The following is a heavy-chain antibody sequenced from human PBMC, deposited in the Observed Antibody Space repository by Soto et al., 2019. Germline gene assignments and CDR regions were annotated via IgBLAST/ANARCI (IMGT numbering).Heavy chain of an antibody. CDR1: VYSFTSYW. J-gene: IGHJ4*02. Sequence: PGESLKISCKGSVYSFTSYWISWVRQMPGKGLEWMGRIDPSDSYTNYSPSFQGHVTISADKSISTAYLQWSSLKASDTAMYYCARQGYSSSWYGSTNDYWGQGTLVTVSS. V-gene: IGHV5-10-1*01. CDR2: IDPSDSYT. CDR3: ARQGYSSSWYGSTNDY. D-gene: IGHD6-13*01.